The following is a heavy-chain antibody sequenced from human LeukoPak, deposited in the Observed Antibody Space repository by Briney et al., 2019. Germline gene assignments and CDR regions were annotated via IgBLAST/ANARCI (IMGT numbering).Heavy chain of an antibody. J-gene: IGHJ4*02. V-gene: IGHV3-43*01. Sequence: GGSLRLSCAASGFTFDDYTMHWVRQAPGKGLEWVSLISWDGGSTYYADSVKGRFTISRDNSKNSLYLQMNSLRTEDTALYYCAKSKDYYGSGSLDYWGQGTLVTVSS. D-gene: IGHD3-10*01. CDR1: GFTFDDYT. CDR2: ISWDGGST. CDR3: AKSKDYYGSGSLDY.